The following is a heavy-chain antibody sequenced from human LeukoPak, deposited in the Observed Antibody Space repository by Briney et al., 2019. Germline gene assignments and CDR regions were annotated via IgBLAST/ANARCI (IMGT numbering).Heavy chain of an antibody. V-gene: IGHV1-8*01. D-gene: IGHD6-19*01. CDR1: GYTFSSYD. J-gene: IGHJ1*01. Sequence: GALVKVSCKASGYTFSSYDINWVRQATGQGLERMGWMNPNSGNTGYAQKFQGRLNMTRNTSISAAYMELSSLRSEDTAVYYCARRVGSGWPVQHWGQGTLVTVSS. CDR3: ARRVGSGWPVQH. CDR2: MNPNSGNT.